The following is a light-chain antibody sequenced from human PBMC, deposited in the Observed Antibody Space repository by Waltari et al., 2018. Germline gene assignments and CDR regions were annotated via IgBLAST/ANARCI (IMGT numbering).Light chain of an antibody. J-gene: IGKJ2*01. CDR3: QQYNTYSS. CDR1: QSISNY. CDR2: KAS. V-gene: IGKV1-5*03. Sequence: DIQMTQSPSSLSASVGDRVTITCRASQSISNYLAWYQQKPGKAPILLIYKASTLKSGVPSRFSGSGSETQFTLTISSLQPPDFATYYCQQYNTYSSFGQGTKLEIK.